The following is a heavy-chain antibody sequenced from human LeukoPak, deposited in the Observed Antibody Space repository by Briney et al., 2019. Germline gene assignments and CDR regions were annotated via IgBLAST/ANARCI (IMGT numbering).Heavy chain of an antibody. D-gene: IGHD5-18*01. CDR2: IYTSGST. CDR1: GGSISSYY. V-gene: IGHV4-4*07. CDR3: ARDYWAAMVTNAFDI. J-gene: IGHJ3*02. Sequence: PSEXLSLTCTVSGGSISSYYWSWIRQPAGKGLEWIGRIYTSGSTNYNASLTSRVTMSVDTSKNQFSLKLSSVTAADTAVYYCARDYWAAMVTNAFDIWGQGTMVTVSS.